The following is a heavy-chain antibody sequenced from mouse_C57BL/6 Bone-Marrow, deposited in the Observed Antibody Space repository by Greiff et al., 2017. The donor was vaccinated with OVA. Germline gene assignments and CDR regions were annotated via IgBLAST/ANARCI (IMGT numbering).Heavy chain of an antibody. Sequence: QVQLQQPGAELVMPGASVQLSCKASGYTFTSYWMHWVKQRPGQGLEWIGEIDPSDSYTHFNQKFKGKSTLTVDKSSSTAYMQLSSLTSEDSAVYYCARAYSNFYYAMDYWGQGTLVTVSS. V-gene: IGHV1-69*01. D-gene: IGHD2-5*01. CDR3: ARAYSNFYYAMDY. CDR1: GYTFTSYW. CDR2: IDPSDSYT. J-gene: IGHJ4*01.